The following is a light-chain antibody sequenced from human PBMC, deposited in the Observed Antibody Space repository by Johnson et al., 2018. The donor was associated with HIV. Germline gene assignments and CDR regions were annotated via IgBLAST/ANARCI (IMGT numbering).Light chain of an antibody. CDR3: GTWDSSLSAGV. Sequence: QSVLTQPPSVSAAPGQKVTISCSGSSSNTGNNYVSWYQQLPGTAPKLLIYENNKRPSGIPDRFSGSKSGTSATLGITGLQTGDEADYYCGTWDSSLSAGVSGTGTKVTVL. CDR2: ENN. CDR1: SSNTGNNY. J-gene: IGLJ1*01. V-gene: IGLV1-51*02.